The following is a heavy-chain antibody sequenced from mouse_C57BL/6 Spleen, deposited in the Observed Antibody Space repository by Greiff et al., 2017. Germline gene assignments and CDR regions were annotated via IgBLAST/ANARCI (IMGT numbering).Heavy chain of an antibody. CDR3: ARTYYGSHWYFDV. Sequence: EVKLMESGGGLVKPGGSLKLSCAASGFTFSDYGMHWVRQAPEKGLEWVAYISSGSSTIYYADTVKGRFTISRDNAKNTLFLQMTSLRSEDTAMDYCARTYYGSHWYFDVWGTGTTVTVSS. CDR1: GFTFSDYG. D-gene: IGHD1-1*01. V-gene: IGHV5-17*01. J-gene: IGHJ1*03. CDR2: ISSGSSTI.